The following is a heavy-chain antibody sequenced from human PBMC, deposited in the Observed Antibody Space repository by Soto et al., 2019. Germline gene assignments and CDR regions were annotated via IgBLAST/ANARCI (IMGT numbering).Heavy chain of an antibody. CDR3: ARVGSSGSDFDY. J-gene: IGHJ4*02. CDR2: ISAHNGNT. D-gene: IGHD1-26*01. V-gene: IGHV1-18*01. Sequence: VSVEVSCKASGDTFTSYGISWVRQAPGQGLEWMGWISAHNGNTNYAQKLQGRVTMTTDKSTSTAYMELRSVRSDDPAVYYCARVGSSGSDFDYWGQGTLVTVS. CDR1: GDTFTSYG.